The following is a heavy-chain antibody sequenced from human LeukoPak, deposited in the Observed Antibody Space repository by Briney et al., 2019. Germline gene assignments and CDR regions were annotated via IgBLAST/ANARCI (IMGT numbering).Heavy chain of an antibody. CDR3: ARRLYDWNSFGMDV. V-gene: IGHV4-59*12. CDR1: GGSFSGYY. D-gene: IGHD1-20*01. Sequence: SETLSLTCAVYGGSFSGYYWSWIRQPPGKGLEWIGYIYYGGSTNYNPSLKSRVTISVDTSKNQFSLKLSSVTAADTAVYYCARRLYDWNSFGMDVWGQGTTVTVSS. J-gene: IGHJ6*02. CDR2: IYYGGST.